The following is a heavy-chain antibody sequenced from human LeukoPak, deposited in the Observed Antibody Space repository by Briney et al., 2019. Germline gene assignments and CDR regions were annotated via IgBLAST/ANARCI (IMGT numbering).Heavy chain of an antibody. CDR1: GFTFSSYA. CDR3: AKDPASEYCDSWSGYSPNWFDP. V-gene: IGHV3-23*01. Sequence: GGSLRLSCAASGFTFSSYAMSWVRQAPGKGLEWVSAISGSGGSTYYADSVKGRFTISRDNSKNTLYLQMNSLRAEDTAVYYCAKDPASEYCDSWSGYSPNWFDPWGQGTLVTVSS. J-gene: IGHJ5*02. D-gene: IGHD3-3*01. CDR2: ISGSGGST.